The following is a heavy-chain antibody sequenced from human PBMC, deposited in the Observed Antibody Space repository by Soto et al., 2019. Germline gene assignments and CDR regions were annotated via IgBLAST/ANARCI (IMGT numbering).Heavy chain of an antibody. CDR3: ARDGVGVAPGDALDI. V-gene: IGHV3-48*02. CDR1: GFTFGACS. J-gene: IGHJ3*02. CDR2: IFSDSSTI. Sequence: EVQLVESGGGLVQPGGSLRLSCAASGFTFGACSMNWVRQAPGKGLEWVSYIFSDSSTIYYADSVKGRFTISRDNAENSLYLQMNSLRDEDTAVYYCARDGVGVAPGDALDIWGQGTMVTVSS. D-gene: IGHD2-15*01.